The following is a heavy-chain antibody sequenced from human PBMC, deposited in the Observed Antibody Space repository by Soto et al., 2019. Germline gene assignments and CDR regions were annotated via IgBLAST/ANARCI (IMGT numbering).Heavy chain of an antibody. CDR1: RFTFSNAW. D-gene: IGHD3-3*01. CDR2: IKSKTDGGTT. CDR3: TIFGVVDAFDI. J-gene: IGHJ3*02. Sequence: VGSLRLSFESSRFTFSNAWMSWVGHPPGKGLEWVGRIKSKTDGGTTDYAAPVKGRFTISRDDSKKTLYLQMNSLKTEDTAVYYCTIFGVVDAFDIWGKGTMVTVS. V-gene: IGHV3-15*01.